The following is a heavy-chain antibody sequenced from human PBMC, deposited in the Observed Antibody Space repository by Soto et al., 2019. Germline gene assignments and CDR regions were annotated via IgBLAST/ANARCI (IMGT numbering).Heavy chain of an antibody. Sequence: QVQLVESGGVLVRPGESLTLSCVASGFTFSGVYMSWIRQAPGKGPEYISYISGTSIDTNYADSVRGRFTVSRDNARNSLYLHMSSLRAEDTAIYYCSQHARGGPSWGQGTLVTVSS. D-gene: IGHD1-1*01. CDR3: SQHARGGPS. CDR2: ISGTSIDT. V-gene: IGHV3-11*06. CDR1: GFTFSGVY. J-gene: IGHJ1*01.